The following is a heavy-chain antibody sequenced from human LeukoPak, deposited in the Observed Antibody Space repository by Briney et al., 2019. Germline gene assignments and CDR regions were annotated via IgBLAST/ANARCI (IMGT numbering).Heavy chain of an antibody. D-gene: IGHD3-16*01. CDR3: ARQGDDY. CDR1: GFTLSSYA. J-gene: IGHJ4*01. V-gene: IGHV3-7*01. CDR2: IKEDGSEK. Sequence: PGGSLRLSCAASGFTLSSYAMSWVRQAPGKGLECVANIKEDGSEKYYVDSVKGRFTISRDNAKNSLYLQMNSLRAEDTAVYYCARQGDDYWGHGTLVTVSS.